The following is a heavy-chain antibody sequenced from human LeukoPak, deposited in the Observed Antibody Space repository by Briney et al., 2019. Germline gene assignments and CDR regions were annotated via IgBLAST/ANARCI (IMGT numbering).Heavy chain of an antibody. CDR2: ISGSGGST. J-gene: IGHJ4*02. D-gene: IGHD2-2*01. Sequence: PGGSLRLSCAASGFTFSSYAMSWVRQAPGKGLEWVSAISGSGGSTYYADSVKGRFTISRDNSKNTLYLQMNSLRAEDTAVYYWAKKEIVVVPAAMGGGYYFDYWGQGTLVTVSS. V-gene: IGHV3-23*01. CDR3: AKKEIVVVPAAMGGGYYFDY. CDR1: GFTFSSYA.